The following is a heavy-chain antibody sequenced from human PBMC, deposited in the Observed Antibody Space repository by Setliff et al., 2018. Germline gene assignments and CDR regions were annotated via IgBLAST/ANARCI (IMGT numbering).Heavy chain of an antibody. D-gene: IGHD3-22*01. J-gene: IGHJ4*02. Sequence: GASVKVSCKASGYTFFAYGINWVRQAPGQGLEWMGWISPYNSNTLYAQKFQGRVTMTTDTSTNTAYMELSSLRSEDTAVYYCARGVDSSGFFSFDYWGQGTLVTVSS. CDR3: ARGVDSSGFFSFDY. CDR2: ISPYNSNT. V-gene: IGHV1-18*01. CDR1: GYTFFAYG.